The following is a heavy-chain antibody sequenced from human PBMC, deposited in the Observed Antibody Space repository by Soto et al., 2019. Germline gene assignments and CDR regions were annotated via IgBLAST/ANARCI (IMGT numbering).Heavy chain of an antibody. CDR1: GFTFSSYW. Sequence: GGSLRLSCAASGFTFSSYWMSWVRQAPGKGLEWVANIKQDGSEKYYVDSVKGRFTISRDNAKNSLYLQMNSLRAEDTAVYYCAREVRGAVAGTAWELPPYYYYYYGMDVWGQGTTVTVS. CDR2: IKQDGSEK. V-gene: IGHV3-7*03. J-gene: IGHJ6*02. CDR3: AREVRGAVAGTAWELPPYYYYYYGMDV. D-gene: IGHD6-19*01.